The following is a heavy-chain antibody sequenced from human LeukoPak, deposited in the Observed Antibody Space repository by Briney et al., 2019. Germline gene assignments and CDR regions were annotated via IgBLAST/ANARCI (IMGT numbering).Heavy chain of an antibody. Sequence: GGSLRLSCAASGFTFSSYAMSWVRQAPGKGLEWVSGISGSGGSTSYADSVKGRFTISGDNSKNTVYLQMNSLRGEDAAVYYCAKEPLYCGGDCYEPFDCWGQGTLVTVSS. CDR2: ISGSGGST. D-gene: IGHD2-21*02. CDR1: GFTFSSYA. CDR3: AKEPLYCGGDCYEPFDC. V-gene: IGHV3-23*01. J-gene: IGHJ4*02.